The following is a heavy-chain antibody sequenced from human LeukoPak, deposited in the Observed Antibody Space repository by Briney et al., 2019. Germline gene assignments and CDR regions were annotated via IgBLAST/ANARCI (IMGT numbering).Heavy chain of an antibody. D-gene: IGHD2-15*01. J-gene: IGHJ6*03. Sequence: SETLSLTCTFSGGSISSHYWSWIRQPPGKGLEWIGYIYYSGSTNYNPSLKSRVTISVDTSKNQFSLKLSSVTAADTAVYYCARDATSDYYYYMDVWGKGTTVTVSS. CDR2: IYYSGST. CDR3: ARDATSDYYYYMDV. CDR1: GGSISSHY. V-gene: IGHV4-59*11.